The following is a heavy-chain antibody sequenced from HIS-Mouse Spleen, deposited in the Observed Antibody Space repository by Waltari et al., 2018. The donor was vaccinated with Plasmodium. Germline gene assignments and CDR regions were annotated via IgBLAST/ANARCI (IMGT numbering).Heavy chain of an antibody. J-gene: IGHJ2*01. V-gene: IGHV4-34*01. Sequence: QVQLQQWGAGLLKPSETLSLTCAVYGGSFSGYYWSWIRQPPGKGLEWIGEINHSGRTNNNPPLKSRVTISVDTSKIQFSLKLSSVTAADTAVYYCARGRVLGTSSGYFDLWGRGTLVTVSS. CDR2: INHSGRT. CDR1: GGSFSGYY. CDR3: ARGRVLGTSSGYFDL. D-gene: IGHD3-10*01.